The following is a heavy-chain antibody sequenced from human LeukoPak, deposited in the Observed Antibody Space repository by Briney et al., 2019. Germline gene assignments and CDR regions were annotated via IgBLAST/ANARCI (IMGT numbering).Heavy chain of an antibody. D-gene: IGHD1-7*01. CDR1: GFIFSSFA. CDR3: AKDTGNYAKYYFDY. CDR2: ISYDGRDK. V-gene: IGHV3-30*04. J-gene: IGHJ4*02. Sequence: GGSLRLSCAASGFIFSSFAMSWVRQAPGKGLEWVAVISYDGRDKKYADSVKGRFTISRDNSQNTLYLQMNSLRAEDTAVYYCAKDTGNYAKYYFDYWGQGTLVTVSS.